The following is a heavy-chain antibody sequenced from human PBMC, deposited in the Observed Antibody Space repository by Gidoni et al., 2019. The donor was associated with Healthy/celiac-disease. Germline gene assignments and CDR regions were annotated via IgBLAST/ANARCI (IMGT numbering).Heavy chain of an antibody. J-gene: IGHJ3*02. D-gene: IGHD3-22*01. Sequence: EVQLVESGGGLVKPGGSLRLSCAASGFPFSSYSMNWVRQAPGKGLEWVSSISSSSSYIYYADSVKGRFTISRDNAKNSLYLQMNSLRAEDTAVYYCARVGYYDSSSTGAFDIWGQGTMVTVSS. CDR1: GFPFSSYS. V-gene: IGHV3-21*01. CDR3: ARVGYYDSSSTGAFDI. CDR2: ISSSSSYI.